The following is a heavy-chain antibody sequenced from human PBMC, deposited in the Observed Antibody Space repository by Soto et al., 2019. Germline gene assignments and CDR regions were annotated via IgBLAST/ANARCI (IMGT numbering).Heavy chain of an antibody. CDR3: ASRGAYDFWSGYYTPLRDYYYGMDV. D-gene: IGHD3-3*01. J-gene: IGHJ6*02. CDR2: INHSGST. V-gene: IGHV4-34*01. Sequence: QVQLQQWGAGLLKPSETLSLTCAVYGGSFSGYYWSWIRQPPGKGLEWIGEINHSGSTNYNPSLKSRVTISVDTSNNQFSLKLSSVTAADTAVYYCASRGAYDFWSGYYTPLRDYYYGMDVWGQGTTVTVSS. CDR1: GGSFSGYY.